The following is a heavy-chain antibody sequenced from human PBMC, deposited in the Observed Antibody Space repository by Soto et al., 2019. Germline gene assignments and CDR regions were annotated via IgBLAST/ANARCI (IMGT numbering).Heavy chain of an antibody. Sequence: GASVKVSCKASGYTFTSYYMHWVRQAPGQGLEWMGIINPSGGSTSYAQKFQGRVTMTRDNSKNTVYLQMDSLRAEDTAVYYCARWGGSATVPYFDYWGQGTLVTVSS. CDR3: ARWGGSATVPYFDY. CDR1: GYTFTSYY. D-gene: IGHD4-4*01. J-gene: IGHJ4*02. V-gene: IGHV1-46*01. CDR2: INPSGGST.